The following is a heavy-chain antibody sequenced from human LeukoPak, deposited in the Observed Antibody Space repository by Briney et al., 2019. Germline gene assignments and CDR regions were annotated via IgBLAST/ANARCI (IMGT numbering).Heavy chain of an antibody. CDR1: GFTFSSYE. Sequence: GGSLRLSCAASGFTFSSYEMNWVRQAPGKGPEWVSYISSSGSTIYHADSVKGRFTISRDNAKNSLYLQMNSLRAEDTAVYYCARLPLDSSGYYEGGLDYWGQGTLVTVSS. D-gene: IGHD3-22*01. CDR3: ARLPLDSSGYYEGGLDY. J-gene: IGHJ4*02. V-gene: IGHV3-48*03. CDR2: ISSSGSTI.